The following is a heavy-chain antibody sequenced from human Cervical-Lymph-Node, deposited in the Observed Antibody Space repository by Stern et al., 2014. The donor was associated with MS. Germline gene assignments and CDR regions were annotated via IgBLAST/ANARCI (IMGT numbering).Heavy chain of an antibody. CDR2: IHHSGTT. Sequence: QLQLQESGPGLVKASGTLSLTCAVSGDSITSDTWWSWVRQPPRKGLEWIGEIHHSGTTNYNPSLESRLTLSLDKSKNQFSLNLNSVTAADTAVYYCARASLGGYDWFDPWGQGTLVTVSS. D-gene: IGHD5-12*01. CDR3: ARASLGGYDWFDP. CDR1: GDSITSDTW. V-gene: IGHV4-4*02. J-gene: IGHJ5*02.